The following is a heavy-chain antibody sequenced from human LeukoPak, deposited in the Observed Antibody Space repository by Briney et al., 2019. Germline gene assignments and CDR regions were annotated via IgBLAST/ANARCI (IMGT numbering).Heavy chain of an antibody. CDR2: IKHSGST. Sequence: HSETLSLTCAVYGGSFSGYYWSWIRQPPGKGLEWIGEIKHSGSTNYNPSLKSRVTISVDTSKNQFSLKLSSVTAADTAVYYCARGVVSVAGTRDFDYWGQGTLVTVS. V-gene: IGHV4-34*01. CDR3: ARGVVSVAGTRDFDY. J-gene: IGHJ4*02. D-gene: IGHD6-19*01. CDR1: GGSFSGYY.